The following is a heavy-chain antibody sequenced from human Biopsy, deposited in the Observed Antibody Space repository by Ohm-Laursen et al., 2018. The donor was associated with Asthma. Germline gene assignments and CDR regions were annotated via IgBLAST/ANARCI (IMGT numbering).Heavy chain of an antibody. CDR1: GFTFRNFG. J-gene: IGHJ4*02. Sequence: SLRLSCAAPGFTFRNFGMHWVRQAPGKGLEWVALISSDVREWYADSVKGRFTISRDNSKNTLDLQMNSLRGDDTAVYYCVRWRSGYPDHYSDFWGLGTPVTVSS. CDR2: ISSDVRE. D-gene: IGHD2-21*01. CDR3: VRWRSGYPDHYSDF. V-gene: IGHV3-30*03.